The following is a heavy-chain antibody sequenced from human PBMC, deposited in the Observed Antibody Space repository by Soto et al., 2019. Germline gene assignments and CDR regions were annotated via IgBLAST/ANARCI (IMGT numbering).Heavy chain of an antibody. J-gene: IGHJ6*02. CDR2: IYYSGST. Sequence: SETLSLTCTVSGGSISSYYWSWIRQPPGKGLEWIGYIYYSGSTNYNPSLKSRVTISVDTSKNQFSLKLSSVTAADTAVYYCARGYSYGYYYYYGMDVWGQGTTVTVSS. CDR1: GGSISSYY. CDR3: ARGYSYGYYYYYGMDV. V-gene: IGHV4-59*01. D-gene: IGHD5-18*01.